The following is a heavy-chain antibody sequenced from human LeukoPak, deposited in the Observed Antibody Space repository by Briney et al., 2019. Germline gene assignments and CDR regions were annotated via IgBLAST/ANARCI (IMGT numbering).Heavy chain of an antibody. V-gene: IGHV1-2*02. J-gene: IGHJ5*01. CDR2: INPNIGGA. Sequence: ASVKVSCKASGYTFTGFFMHWVRQAPGQGLEWMGWINPNIGGAYYAQKFQGRVTMTRDRSINTAYMELSRLTSDDTAVYYCARMDLDGGDSIGFDSWGQGTLVTVSS. CDR3: ARMDLDGGDSIGFDS. D-gene: IGHD2-21*02. CDR1: GYTFTGFF.